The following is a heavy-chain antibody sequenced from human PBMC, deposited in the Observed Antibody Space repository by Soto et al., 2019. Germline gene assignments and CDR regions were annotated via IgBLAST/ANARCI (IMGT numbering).Heavy chain of an antibody. CDR3: AEERRTAGSHHY. CDR2: IIPIFGTA. V-gene: IGHV1-69*13. CDR1: GGTFSSYA. J-gene: IGHJ4*02. D-gene: IGHD3-16*02. Sequence: GASVKVSCKASGGTFSSYAISWVRQAPGQGLEWMGGIIPIFGTANYAQKFQGRVTITADESTSTAYMELSSLRSEDTAVYYCAEERRTAGSHHYWGQGTLVTVSS.